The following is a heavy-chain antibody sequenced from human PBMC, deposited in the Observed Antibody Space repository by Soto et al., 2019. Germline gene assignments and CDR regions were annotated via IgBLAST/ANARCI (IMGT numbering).Heavy chain of an antibody. CDR3: ARDPYYYDSSGYYYY. D-gene: IGHD3-22*01. CDR1: GFTFSSYG. CDR2: IWYDGSNK. V-gene: IGHV3-33*01. Sequence: PVGSLRLSCAASGFTFSSYGMHWVRQAPGKGLEWVAVIWYDGSNKYYADSVKGRFTISRDNSKNTLYLQMNSLRAEDTAVYYCARDPYYYDSSGYYYYWGQGTLVTVSS. J-gene: IGHJ4*02.